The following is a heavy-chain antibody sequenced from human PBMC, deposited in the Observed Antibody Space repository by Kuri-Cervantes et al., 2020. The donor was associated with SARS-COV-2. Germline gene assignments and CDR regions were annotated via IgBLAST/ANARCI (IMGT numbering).Heavy chain of an antibody. Sequence: GGSLRLSCAASGFTFSNYWMHWVRQAPGKGLVWVSRTNTDGSSTSYADSVKGRFTISRDNAKNTLYLQMNSLRPEDTAVYYCARDGGKGHGPGLYYWYFNLWGRGTLVTVSS. CDR3: ARDGGKGHGPGLYYWYFNL. D-gene: IGHD2-15*01. CDR1: GFTFSNYW. J-gene: IGHJ2*01. CDR2: TNTDGSST. V-gene: IGHV3-74*01.